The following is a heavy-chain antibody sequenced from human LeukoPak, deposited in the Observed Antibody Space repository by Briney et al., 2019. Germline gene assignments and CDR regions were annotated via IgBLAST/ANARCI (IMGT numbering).Heavy chain of an antibody. Sequence: QPGGSLRLSGAASGFTFSSYWMSWVRQAPGKGLEWVANIKQDGSEKYYVDSVKGRFTISRDNAKNSLYLQMNSLRAEDTAVYYCARSDDIVVVPAAIFGGLMDVWGQGTTVTVSS. D-gene: IGHD2-2*02. J-gene: IGHJ6*02. CDR2: IKQDGSEK. CDR3: ARSDDIVVVPAAIFGGLMDV. V-gene: IGHV3-7*01. CDR1: GFTFSSYW.